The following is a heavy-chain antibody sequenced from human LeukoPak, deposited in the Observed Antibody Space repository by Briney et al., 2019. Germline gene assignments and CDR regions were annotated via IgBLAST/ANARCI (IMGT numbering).Heavy chain of an antibody. CDR3: ARRATTERGHSYGLDF. V-gene: IGHV3-23*01. J-gene: IGHJ4*02. Sequence: GGSLRLSCAASGFTFSSDAMSWVRQAPGKVLEWVSAISGSGGSTYYADSVKGRFTISRDNSKNTLYLQMNSLRAEDTAMYYCARRATTERGHSYGLDFWGQGTLVTVSS. D-gene: IGHD5-18*01. CDR2: ISGSGGST. CDR1: GFTFSSDA.